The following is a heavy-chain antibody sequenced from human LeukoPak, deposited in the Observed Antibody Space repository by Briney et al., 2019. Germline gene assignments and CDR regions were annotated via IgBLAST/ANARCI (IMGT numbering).Heavy chain of an antibody. J-gene: IGHJ4*02. D-gene: IGHD3-22*01. Sequence: PGGSLRLSCAASGFTFSSYWMSWVRQAPGKGLEWVAFIRYDGSNKYYADSVKGRFTISRDNSKNTLYLQMNSLRAEDTAVYYCAKDHGRVYYYDSSPLDYWDQGTLVTVSS. V-gene: IGHV3-30*02. CDR3: AKDHGRVYYYDSSPLDY. CDR1: GFTFSSYW. CDR2: IRYDGSNK.